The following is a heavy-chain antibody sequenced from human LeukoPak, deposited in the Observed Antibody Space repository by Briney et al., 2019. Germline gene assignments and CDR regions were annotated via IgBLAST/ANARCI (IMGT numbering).Heavy chain of an antibody. CDR1: GFTFRSYW. CDR2: ISPDGSST. D-gene: IGHD1-1*01. Sequence: GGSLRLSCAASGFTFRSYWMYWVRQAPGTGLVWVSRISPDGSSTINADSVKGRFTISRDNAKNTLYLQMNSLRVEDMAVYYCVAYNWGSDFDCWGQGALVTVSS. V-gene: IGHV3-74*01. CDR3: VAYNWGSDFDC. J-gene: IGHJ4*02.